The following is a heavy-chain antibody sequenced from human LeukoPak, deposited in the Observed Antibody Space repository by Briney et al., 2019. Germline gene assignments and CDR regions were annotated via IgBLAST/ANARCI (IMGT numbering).Heavy chain of an antibody. D-gene: IGHD6-13*01. CDR2: INYVGST. Sequence: SETLSLTCAVSGGSFSGDFWSWIRQPPGEGLEWIGEINYVGSTNYNPSLKGRVTLSVDTSNNQFSLELSSVTAADTAVYYCAVAFSSSWYGIDYWGQGTLVTVSS. V-gene: IGHV4-34*01. CDR1: GGSFSGDF. CDR3: AVAFSSSWYGIDY. J-gene: IGHJ4*02.